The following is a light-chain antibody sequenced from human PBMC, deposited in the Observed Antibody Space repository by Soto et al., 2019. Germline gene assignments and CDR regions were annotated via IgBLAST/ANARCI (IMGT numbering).Light chain of an antibody. Sequence: QSVLTQSPSASASLGASVKLTCTLSSGHSSYAIAWHQQQPKKGPRYLMNLNSDGSHTKGDGIPDRFSGSSSGAVRYLTISSLQSEDEADYYCQTWGTGTVVFGGGTKVTVL. CDR3: QTWGTGTVV. V-gene: IGLV4-69*01. J-gene: IGLJ2*01. CDR2: LNSDGSH. CDR1: SGHSSYA.